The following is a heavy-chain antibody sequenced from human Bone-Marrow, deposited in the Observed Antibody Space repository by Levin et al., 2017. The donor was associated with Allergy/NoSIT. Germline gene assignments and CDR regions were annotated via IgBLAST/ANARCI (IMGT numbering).Heavy chain of an antibody. CDR3: ARLSCDGECHPGYFDS. CDR2: IYFTGST. Sequence: SETLSLTCTVSGDSISSSSTSYWGWIRQAPGKGLDWIGNIYFTGSTDYSPSIRIQFTISIDTSKHQFSLRLTAVTAAATAIYYCARLSCDGECHPGYFDSWGQGTPVIVSS. J-gene: IGHJ4*02. CDR1: GDSISSSSTSY. V-gene: IGHV4-39*01. D-gene: IGHD2-21*01.